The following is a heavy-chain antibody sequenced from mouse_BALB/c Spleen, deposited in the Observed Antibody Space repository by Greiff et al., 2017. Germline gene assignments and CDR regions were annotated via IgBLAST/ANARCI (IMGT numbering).Heavy chain of an antibody. CDR1: GYSFTSYY. CDR2: IDPFNGGT. D-gene: IGHD1-1*01. J-gene: IGHJ4*01. V-gene: IGHV1S135*01. Sequence: LQESGPELMKPGASVKISCKASGYSFTSYYMHWVKQSHGKSLEWIGYIDPFNGGTSYNQKFKGKATLTVDKSSSTAYMHLSSLTSEDSAVYYCARGVGYYGRGGMDYWGQGTSVTVSS. CDR3: ARGVGYYGRGGMDY.